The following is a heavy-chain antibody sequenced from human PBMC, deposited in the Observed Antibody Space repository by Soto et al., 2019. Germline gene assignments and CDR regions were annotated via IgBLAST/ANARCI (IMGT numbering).Heavy chain of an antibody. Sequence: GGSLRLSCAASGFTFSSHSMNWVRPAPGKGLEWVSYISSSSSTIYYADSVKGRFTISRDNAKNSLYLQMNSLRAEDTAVYYCARDVKDFWSGGGIYYYYYYYMDVWGKGTTVTVSS. CDR2: ISSSSSTI. CDR1: GFTFSSHS. V-gene: IGHV3-48*01. D-gene: IGHD3-3*01. J-gene: IGHJ6*03. CDR3: ARDVKDFWSGGGIYYYYYYYMDV.